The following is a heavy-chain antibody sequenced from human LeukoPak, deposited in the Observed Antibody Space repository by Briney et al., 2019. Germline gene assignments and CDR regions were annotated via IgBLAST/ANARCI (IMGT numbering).Heavy chain of an antibody. J-gene: IGHJ4*02. CDR1: GFRFSDYY. CDR2: INSDGSGQ. D-gene: IGHD6-13*01. CDR3: VRGGRWYGDN. V-gene: IGHV3-7*01. Sequence: GGSLRLSCEASGFRFSDYYMSWVRQAPGKGLEWVARINSDGSGQNYVDSVKGRFTISRDNAKNSLHLQMNSLRAEDTAVYYCVRGGRWYGDNWGQGTLVTVSS.